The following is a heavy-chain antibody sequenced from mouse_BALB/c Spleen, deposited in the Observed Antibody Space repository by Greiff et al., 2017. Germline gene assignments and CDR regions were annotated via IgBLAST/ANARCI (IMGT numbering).Heavy chain of an antibody. D-gene: IGHD1-1*01. J-gene: IGHJ2*01. CDR1: GYSFTGYF. CDR2: INPYNGDT. Sequence: EVQLQQSGPELVKPGASVKISCKASGYSFTGYFMNWVMQSHGKSLEWLGRINPYNGDTFYNQKFKGKATLTVDKSSSTAHMELRILASEDSAVYYCAITTVVAPYFDYWGQGTTLTVSS. CDR3: AITTVVAPYFDY. V-gene: IGHV1-20*02.